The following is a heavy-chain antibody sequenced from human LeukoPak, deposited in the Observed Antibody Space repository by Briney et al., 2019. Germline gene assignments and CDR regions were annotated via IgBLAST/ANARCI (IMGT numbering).Heavy chain of an antibody. CDR2: IYTDGNT. D-gene: IGHD5-18*01. Sequence: GGSLRLSCAASGFTFSSYAMSWVRQAPGKGLEWVSVIYTDGNTFYARSVKGRFTISRDNSKNTLYLQMNSLRAEDTAIYYCATDGYAEWGQGTLVTVSS. J-gene: IGHJ4*02. V-gene: IGHV3-66*01. CDR3: ATDGYAE. CDR1: GFTFSSYA.